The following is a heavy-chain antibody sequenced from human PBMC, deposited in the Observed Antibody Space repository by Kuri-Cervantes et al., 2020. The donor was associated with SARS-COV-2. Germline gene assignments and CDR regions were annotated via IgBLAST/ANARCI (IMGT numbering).Heavy chain of an antibody. V-gene: IGHV3-49*04. CDR3: TRDRQRSIVVVVAATHYYYYGMDV. D-gene: IGHD2-15*01. CDR2: IRSKAYGGTT. CDR1: GFTFGDYA. J-gene: IGHJ6*02. Sequence: GESLKISCTASGFTFGDYAMSWVRQAPGKGLEWVGFIRSKAYGGTTEYAASVKGRFTISRDDSKSIAYLQMNSLKTEDTAVYYCTRDRQRSIVVVVAATHYYYYGMDVWGQGTTVTVS.